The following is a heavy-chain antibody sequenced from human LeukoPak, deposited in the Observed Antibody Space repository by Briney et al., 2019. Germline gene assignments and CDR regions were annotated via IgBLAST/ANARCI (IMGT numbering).Heavy chain of an antibody. Sequence: GGSLRLSCAASGFTFSSYGMHWVRQAPGKELEWVAFIRYDGSNKYYADSVKGRFTISRDNSKNTLYLQMNSLRAEDTAVYYCAKDDDFWRGYYFDYWGQGNLVTVSS. D-gene: IGHD3-3*01. V-gene: IGHV3-30*02. CDR1: GFTFSSYG. CDR2: IRYDGSNK. J-gene: IGHJ4*02. CDR3: AKDDDFWRGYYFDY.